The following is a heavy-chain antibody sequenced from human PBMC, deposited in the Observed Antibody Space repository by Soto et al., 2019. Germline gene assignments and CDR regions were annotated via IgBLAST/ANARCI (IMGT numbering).Heavy chain of an antibody. Sequence: EVQLLESGGGLVQPGGSPRLSCAASGFTFSSYAMSWVRRAPGKGLEWVSAISGSGGSTYYADSVKGRFTISRDNSKNTLYLQMNSLRAEDTAVYYCAKGPRMTTVTPPSGYWGQGTLVTVSS. D-gene: IGHD4-17*01. V-gene: IGHV3-23*01. CDR1: GFTFSSYA. CDR3: AKGPRMTTVTPPSGY. J-gene: IGHJ4*02. CDR2: ISGSGGST.